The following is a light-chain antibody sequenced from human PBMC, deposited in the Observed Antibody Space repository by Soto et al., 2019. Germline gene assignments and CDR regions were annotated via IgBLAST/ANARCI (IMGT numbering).Light chain of an antibody. J-gene: IGLJ2*01. Sequence: QSVLTQPPSVSGAPGQRVIISCTGSSSNIGAGYDVHWYQQLPGTAPKLLIYVNRNRPSGVPDRFSGSKSGTSASLAITGLQAEDEADYYCQSYDSSLSGVLFGGGTKLTVL. CDR3: QSYDSSLSGVL. CDR2: VNR. CDR1: SSNIGAGYD. V-gene: IGLV1-40*01.